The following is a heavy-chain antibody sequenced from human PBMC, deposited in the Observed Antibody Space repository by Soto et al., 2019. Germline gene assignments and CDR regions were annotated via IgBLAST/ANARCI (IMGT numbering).Heavy chain of an antibody. CDR1: GFTFSSYW. V-gene: IGHV3-74*01. CDR3: ARADYDFWSCMPGSGRASSTYYYYYYMDV. J-gene: IGHJ6*03. D-gene: IGHD3-3*01. CDR2: INSDGSST. Sequence: GGSLRLSCAASGFTFSSYWMHWVRQAPGKGLVWVSRINSDGSSTSYADSVKGRFTISRDNAKNTLYLQMNSLRAEYTAVYYCARADYDFWSCMPGSGRASSTYYYYYYMDVWGKGTTVTVSS.